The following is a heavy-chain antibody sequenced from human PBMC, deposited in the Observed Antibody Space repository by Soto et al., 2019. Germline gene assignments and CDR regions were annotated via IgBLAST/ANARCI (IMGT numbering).Heavy chain of an antibody. CDR3: ARGPRVSSTGTGAH. CDR2: ISDDGSTA. CDR1: GFAFSNAW. Sequence: PGGSLRLSCAASGFAFSNAWMSWVRQAPGKGLTWVSRISDDGSTATYADSVKGRFVISRDNAKNSLYLEMNTLRADDSGLYYCARGPRVSSTGTGAHWGRGTLVTVSS. J-gene: IGHJ4*02. V-gene: IGHV3-74*01. D-gene: IGHD1-1*01.